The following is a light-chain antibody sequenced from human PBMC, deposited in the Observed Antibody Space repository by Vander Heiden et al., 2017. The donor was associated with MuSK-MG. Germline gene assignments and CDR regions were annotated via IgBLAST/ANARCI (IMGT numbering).Light chain of an antibody. CDR3: QQDNSYSRYT. V-gene: IGKV1-5*01. Sequence: DIQMTQSPSTLSASVGDRVTITCRASQSISSWLAWYQQKPGKAPKLLIYDASSLESGVPSRFSGSGSGTEFTLTISIRQPDDFATYYCQQDNSYSRYTFGQGTKLEIK. J-gene: IGKJ2*01. CDR2: DAS. CDR1: QSISSW.